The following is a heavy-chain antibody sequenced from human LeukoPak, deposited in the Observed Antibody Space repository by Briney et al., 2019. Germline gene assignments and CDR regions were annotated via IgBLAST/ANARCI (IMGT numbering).Heavy chain of an antibody. V-gene: IGHV4-34*01. D-gene: IGHD5-24*01. CDR2: IDHRGDT. CDR3: ARGATISETGYFDF. CDR1: GGSFSRYY. J-gene: IGHJ4*03. Sequence: PSEALSLTCAVYGGSFSRYYWSWIRQSPGKGLEWIAEIDHRGDTNYNPSVKSRVTISVDTSKNQFSLKVRSLSAADTAVYYCARGATISETGYFDFWGQGTPVTVSS.